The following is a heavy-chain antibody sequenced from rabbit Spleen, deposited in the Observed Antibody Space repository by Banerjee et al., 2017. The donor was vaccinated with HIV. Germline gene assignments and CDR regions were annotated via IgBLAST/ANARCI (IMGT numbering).Heavy chain of an antibody. CDR2: IGTGSGTT. D-gene: IGHD3-1*01. CDR3: ARAANNGPFNL. Sequence: QSLEESGGGLVKPEGSLTLTCKASGFSFSSGYYMCWVRQAPGKGLEWSACIGTGSGTTYYASWAKGRFTISKTSSTTVTLQMTSLTAADTATYFCARAANNGPFNLWGQGTLVTVS. CDR1: GFSFSSGYY. J-gene: IGHJ4*01. V-gene: IGHV1S40*01.